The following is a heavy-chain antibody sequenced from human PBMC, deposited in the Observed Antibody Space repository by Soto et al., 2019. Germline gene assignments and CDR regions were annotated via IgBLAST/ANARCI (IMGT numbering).Heavy chain of an antibody. J-gene: IGHJ3*02. V-gene: IGHV3-30-3*01. CDR1: GFTFSSYA. D-gene: IGHD3-22*01. CDR3: ARGGGLRITMIVVVTHDAFDI. CDR2: ISYDGSNK. Sequence: GGSLRLSCAASGFTFSSYAMHWVRQAPGKGLEWVAVISYDGSNKYYADSVKGRFTISRDNSKNTLYLKMNSLRAEDTAVYYCARGGGLRITMIVVVTHDAFDIWGQGTMVTVSS.